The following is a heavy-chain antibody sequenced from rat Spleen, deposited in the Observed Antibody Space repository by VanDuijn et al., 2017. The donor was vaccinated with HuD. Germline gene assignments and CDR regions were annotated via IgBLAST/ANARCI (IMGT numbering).Heavy chain of an antibody. Sequence: EVQLVESDGGLVQPGRSLKLSCVASGFTFNNYWMTWIRQAPGKGLEWVASITNTGGSTYHPDSVKGRFTISRDDAKSSLYLQRDSLRSEDTATYYCSPLPGRKLAYWGQGVVVTVSS. CDR3: SPLPGRKLAY. D-gene: IGHD1-4*01. CDR2: ITNTGGST. V-gene: IGHV5-31*01. CDR1: GFTFNNYW. J-gene: IGHJ2*01.